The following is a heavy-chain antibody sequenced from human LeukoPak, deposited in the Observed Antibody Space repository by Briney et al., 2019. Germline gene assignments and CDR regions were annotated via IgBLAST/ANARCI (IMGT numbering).Heavy chain of an antibody. J-gene: IGHJ3*02. D-gene: IGHD5-18*01. CDR1: GYTFTGYY. Sequence: ASVKVSCKASGYTFTGYYMHWVRQAPGQGLEWMGWINPESGGTNYAQKFQGKVTMTRDTSISTAYMELSRLRSDDTAVYYCSSIPGGYTYGDDAFDIWGQGTMVTVSS. CDR3: SSIPGGYTYGDDAFDI. CDR2: INPESGGT. V-gene: IGHV1-2*02.